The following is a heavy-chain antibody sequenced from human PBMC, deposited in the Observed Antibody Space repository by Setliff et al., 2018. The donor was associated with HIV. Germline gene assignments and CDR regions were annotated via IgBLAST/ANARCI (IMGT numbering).Heavy chain of an antibody. Sequence: SETLSLTCTVSGGSISSGTYYWSWVRQPAGKGLEWIGRIYTSGSTNYNPSLKCRVTISLDTSKNQFSLKLSSVTAADTAVYYCARENGRTNYYYYYGMDVWGQGTTVTSP. CDR1: GGSISSGTYY. J-gene: IGHJ6*02. V-gene: IGHV4-61*02. CDR3: ARENGRTNYYYYYGMDV. CDR2: IYTSGST.